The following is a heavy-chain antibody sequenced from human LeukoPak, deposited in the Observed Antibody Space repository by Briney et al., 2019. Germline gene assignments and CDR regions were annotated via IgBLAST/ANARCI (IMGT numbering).Heavy chain of an antibody. J-gene: IGHJ6*04. V-gene: IGHV3-33*01. CDR3: ARDRSFHYYYGMDV. CDR2: IWYDGSNK. Sequence: TGGSLRLSCAASGFTFSSYGMHWVRQAPGKGLEWVAVIWYDGSNKYYADSVKGRFTISRDNSKNTLYLQMNSLRAEDTAVYYCARDRSFHYYYGMDVWGKGTTVTVSS. D-gene: IGHD3-10*01. CDR1: GFTFSSYG.